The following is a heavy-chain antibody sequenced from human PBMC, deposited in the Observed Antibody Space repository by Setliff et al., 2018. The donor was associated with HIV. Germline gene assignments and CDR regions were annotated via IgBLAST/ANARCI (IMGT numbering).Heavy chain of an antibody. Sequence: PGESLKISCAASGFTFSDYFMSWIRQAPGKGLEWVSYISRSGDSIHYADSVKGRFTISRDNAKNSLYLQMNSLRAEDTAVYYCARGSGSGYDPRGACNFWGLGTLVTVSS. D-gene: IGHD5-12*01. CDR3: ARGSGSGYDPRGACNF. CDR2: ISRSGDSI. V-gene: IGHV3-11*01. CDR1: GFTFSDYF. J-gene: IGHJ3*01.